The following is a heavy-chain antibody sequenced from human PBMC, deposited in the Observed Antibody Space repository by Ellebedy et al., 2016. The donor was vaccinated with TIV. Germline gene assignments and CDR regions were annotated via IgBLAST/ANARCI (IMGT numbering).Heavy chain of an antibody. D-gene: IGHD3-22*01. CDR3: ARDYYYDSSGYPKRLDWYFDL. CDR2: ISYDGSNK. Sequence: GGSLRLSCAASGFTFSSYAIHWIRQAPGKGLEWVAVISYDGSNKYYADSVKGRFTISRDNSKNTLYLQMNSLRAEDTAVYYCARDYYYDSSGYPKRLDWYFDLWGRGTLVTVSS. CDR1: GFTFSSYA. V-gene: IGHV3-30*04. J-gene: IGHJ2*01.